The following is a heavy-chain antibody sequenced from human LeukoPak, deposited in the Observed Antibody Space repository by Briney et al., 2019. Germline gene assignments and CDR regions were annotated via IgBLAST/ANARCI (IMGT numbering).Heavy chain of an antibody. V-gene: IGHV3-15*01. CDR2: IKTKTAAGTS. CDR1: GFIFKNAW. Sequence: PGGSLRLSCGASGFIFKNAWMTWVRQAPGEGLEWVARIKTKTAAGTSDYAAPVRGRFIISRDDSNDTLHLQMDNLKTEDTGVYYCATYSSGWKFEHWGQGTLVSVSS. CDR3: ATYSSGWKFEH. D-gene: IGHD6-19*01. J-gene: IGHJ4*02.